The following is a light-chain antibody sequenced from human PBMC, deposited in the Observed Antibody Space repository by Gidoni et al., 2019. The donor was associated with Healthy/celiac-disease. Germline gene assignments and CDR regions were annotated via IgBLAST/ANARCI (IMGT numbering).Light chain of an antibody. J-gene: IGKJ4*01. V-gene: IGKV1-5*01. CDR2: DAS. Sequence: DIQMTQSPSTLSASGGDRVTITCRASQSISSWLAWYQQKPVKAPKLLIYDASSLESGVPSRFSGSGSGTEFTLTISSLQPDDFATYYCQQYNSYSPLTFGGXTKVEIK. CDR3: QQYNSYSPLT. CDR1: QSISSW.